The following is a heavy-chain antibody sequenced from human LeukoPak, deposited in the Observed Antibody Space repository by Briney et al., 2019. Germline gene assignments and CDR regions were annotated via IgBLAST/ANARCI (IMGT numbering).Heavy chain of an antibody. V-gene: IGHV1-69*06. CDR1: GGTFSSYA. CDR2: SIPIFGTA. Sequence: SVKVSCKASGGTFSSYALSWVRQAPGQGLEWMGGSIPIFGTANYAQKFQGTITITADKAPSPAYMERSSLSAEDTAVYYCARGPRYIVLVPAAIQDYYYGMDVWGKGTTVTVSS. D-gene: IGHD2-2*02. J-gene: IGHJ6*04. CDR3: ARGPRYIVLVPAAIQDYYYGMDV.